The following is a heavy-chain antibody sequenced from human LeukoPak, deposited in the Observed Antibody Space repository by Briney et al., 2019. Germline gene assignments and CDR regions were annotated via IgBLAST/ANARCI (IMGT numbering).Heavy chain of an antibody. Sequence: GGSRRLSCAASGFTFRNYVMNWVRQAPGKGLEWVSAIGGTDGTTFYAAFVKGRFTIPRDNSRNTLYLQMNSLRAEDTAVYYCTKRIDGAGSYYIDFWGQGTVVTVSS. CDR1: GFTFRNYV. V-gene: IGHV3-23*01. CDR2: IGGTDGTT. J-gene: IGHJ4*02. CDR3: TKRIDGAGSYYIDF. D-gene: IGHD3-10*01.